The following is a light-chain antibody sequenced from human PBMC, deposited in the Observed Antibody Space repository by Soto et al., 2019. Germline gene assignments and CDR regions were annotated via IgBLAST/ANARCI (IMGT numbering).Light chain of an antibody. CDR3: SSYTSSKTFV. V-gene: IGLV2-14*01. CDR2: HVT. J-gene: IGLJ1*01. Sequence: QSVLSQPASVSASPGQSITISCTGSTSDVGAYNFVSWYQQHPGKAPKLMIYHVTDRPSGISNRFSGSKSGNTASLTISGLQADDEADYYCSSYTSSKTFVFGTGTKLTVL. CDR1: TSDVGAYNF.